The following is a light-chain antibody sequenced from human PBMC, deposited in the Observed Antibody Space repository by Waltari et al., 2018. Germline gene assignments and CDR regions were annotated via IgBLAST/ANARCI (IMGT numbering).Light chain of an antibody. J-gene: IGKJ1*01. CDR1: QSISSD. CDR2: GAS. V-gene: IGKV3-11*01. Sequence: EIVLTQSPATLSLSPGERATLSCRASQSISSDLGWYQQKPGQAPRLLIYGASNRATGIPARFRGRGSGTDFTLTISSLEPEDIAVYYCQQRSKWPRTFGQGTKVEIK. CDR3: QQRSKWPRT.